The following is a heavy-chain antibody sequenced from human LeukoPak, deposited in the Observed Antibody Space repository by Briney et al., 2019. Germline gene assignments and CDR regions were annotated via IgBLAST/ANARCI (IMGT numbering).Heavy chain of an antibody. D-gene: IGHD3-10*02. CDR1: GFNFTSYE. Sequence: GGSLRLSCAASGFNFTSYEMNWIRQAPGKGLEWVSYISSSGSTIYYADSVKGRFTISRDNAKNSLYLQMNSLRAEDTAVYYCAELGITMIGGVWGEGTTVTISS. J-gene: IGHJ6*04. CDR2: ISSSGSTI. CDR3: AELGITMIGGV. V-gene: IGHV3-48*03.